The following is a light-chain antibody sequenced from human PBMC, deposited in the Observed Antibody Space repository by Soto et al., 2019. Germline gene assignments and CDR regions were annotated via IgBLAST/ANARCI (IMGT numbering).Light chain of an antibody. J-gene: IGKJ5*01. V-gene: IGKV1-13*02. CDR1: QGISSA. CDR3: QQFHSYPIT. Sequence: AIQLTQSPSSLSASVGDRVTITCRASQGISSALAWYQQKPGEAPNLLIYDASSLESGVPSRFSGSGSGTDFILTISSRQPEDFATYYCQQFHSYPITFGQGTRLEIK. CDR2: DAS.